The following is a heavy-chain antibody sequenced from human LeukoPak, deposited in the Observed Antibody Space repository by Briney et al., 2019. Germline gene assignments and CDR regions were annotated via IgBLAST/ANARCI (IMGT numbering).Heavy chain of an antibody. CDR1: GFSFSNAW. Sequence: GGSLRLSCEASGFSFSNAWMSWVRQAPGKGLEWVGRIKSKTDRGTTDYAAPVKGRFTISRDDSKDMLSLQMNSLQSEDTAVYYCVTDSSDSSGFSAWGQGSLVTVSS. D-gene: IGHD3-22*01. CDR2: IKSKTDRGTT. J-gene: IGHJ5*02. V-gene: IGHV3-15*01. CDR3: VTDSSDSSGFSA.